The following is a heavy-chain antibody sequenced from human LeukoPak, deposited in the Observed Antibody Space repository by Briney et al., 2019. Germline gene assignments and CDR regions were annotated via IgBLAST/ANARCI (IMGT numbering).Heavy chain of an antibody. CDR3: ARAVGCGSGLCYSVY. V-gene: IGHV7-4-1*02. CDR1: GYTSTTYA. CDR2: INTNTGNP. D-gene: IGHD2-8*02. J-gene: IGHJ4*02. Sequence: ASVTVSCTASGYTSTTYAINWVRQAPGQGLEWMGWINTNTGNPTYAQGFTGRFVFSLDTSVSTAYLQISSLKAEDSAVYYCARAVGCGSGLCYSVYWGQGTLVTVSS.